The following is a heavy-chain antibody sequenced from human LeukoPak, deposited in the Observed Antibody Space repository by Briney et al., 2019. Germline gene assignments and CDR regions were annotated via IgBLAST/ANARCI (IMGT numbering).Heavy chain of an antibody. D-gene: IGHD2/OR15-2a*01. Sequence: PSETLSLTCTVSGGSISSSSYYWGWIRQPPGKGLEWIGTIYYSGSTYYNPSLKSRVIISIDTSKNQFSLKLSSVTAADTAVYYCASLSISRPGYYYYYYGMDVWGRGTTVTASS. CDR2: IYYSGST. J-gene: IGHJ6*02. CDR3: ASLSISRPGYYYYYYGMDV. V-gene: IGHV4-39*01. CDR1: GGSISSSSYY.